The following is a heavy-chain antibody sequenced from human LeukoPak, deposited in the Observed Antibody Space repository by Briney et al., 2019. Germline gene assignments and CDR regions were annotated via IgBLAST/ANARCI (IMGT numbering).Heavy chain of an antibody. Sequence: ASVKVSCKTSGYTFTTYDINWVRQAPGQGLEWMGRISDYNGYTNYGQKFQGRVTMTTDTSANTAYMELRSLRSDDTAVYYCARVGTGTRSFDSWGKGTLVTVSS. CDR3: ARVGTGTRSFDS. D-gene: IGHD1/OR15-1a*01. V-gene: IGHV1-18*01. J-gene: IGHJ4*02. CDR2: ISDYNGYT. CDR1: GYTFTTYD.